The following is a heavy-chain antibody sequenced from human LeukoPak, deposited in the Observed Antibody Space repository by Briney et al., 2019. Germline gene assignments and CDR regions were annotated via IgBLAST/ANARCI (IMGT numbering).Heavy chain of an antibody. Sequence: ASVKVSCKASGGSFSSYVITWVRQAPGQGLEWMGRIIPVLGVSNFAQKFEGRVTITADKSTSTAYMELSSLRSEDTAVYYCARGDYGSWSYYIPNFDYWGQGTLVTVSS. CDR1: GGSFSSYV. V-gene: IGHV1-69*04. CDR3: ARGDYGSWSYYIPNFDY. D-gene: IGHD3-10*01. J-gene: IGHJ4*02. CDR2: IIPVLGVS.